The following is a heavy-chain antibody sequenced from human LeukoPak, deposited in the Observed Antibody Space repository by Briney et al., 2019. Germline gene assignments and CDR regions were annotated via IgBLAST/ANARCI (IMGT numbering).Heavy chain of an antibody. D-gene: IGHD3-22*01. CDR2: ISAYNGNT. J-gene: IGHJ6*02. CDR3: ARFGYDSSGYYDDYYYGMDV. Sequence: ASVKVSCKASGYAFTIYGISWVRQAPGQGLEWMGWISAYNGNTNYAQKLQGRVTMTTDTSTSTAYMELRSLRSDDTAVYYCARFGYDSSGYYDDYYYGMDVWGQGTTVTVSS. CDR1: GYAFTIYG. V-gene: IGHV1-18*01.